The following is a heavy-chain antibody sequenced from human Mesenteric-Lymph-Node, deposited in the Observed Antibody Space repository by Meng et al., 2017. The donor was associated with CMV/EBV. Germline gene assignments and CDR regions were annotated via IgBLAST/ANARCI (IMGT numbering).Heavy chain of an antibody. D-gene: IGHD2-21*01. Sequence: GGPLRLSCAASGFTFSDYYMNWVRQAPGKGLEWVSSISSSSTIYYADSVKGRSTISRDNAKNSLYLQMNSLRAEDTAVYYCARGAYCGGDYYSKYYYYYYGMDVWGQGTTITVSS. CDR2: ISSSSTI. CDR3: ARGAYCGGDYYSKYYYYYYGMDV. CDR1: GFTFSDYY. J-gene: IGHJ6*02. V-gene: IGHV3-69-1*02.